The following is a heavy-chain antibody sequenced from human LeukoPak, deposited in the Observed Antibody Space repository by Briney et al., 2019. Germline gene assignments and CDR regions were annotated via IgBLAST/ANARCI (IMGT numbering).Heavy chain of an antibody. D-gene: IGHD3-3*01. CDR1: GGSISSSSYY. Sequence: SETLSLTCTVSGGSISSSSYYWGWIRPPPGQGLEWIRSICYSGSTYYNPSRKSQVTISVDTSKNQFALKLSSVTAADTAVYYCAGVYSDFWSGYSYPGWFDPWGQGTLVTVSS. CDR2: ICYSGST. V-gene: IGHV4-39*06. J-gene: IGHJ5*02. CDR3: AGVYSDFWSGYSYPGWFDP.